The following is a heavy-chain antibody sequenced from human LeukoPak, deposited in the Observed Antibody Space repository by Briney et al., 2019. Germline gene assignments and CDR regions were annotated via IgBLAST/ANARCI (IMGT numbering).Heavy chain of an antibody. V-gene: IGHV1-46*01. CDR2: INPSGGST. D-gene: IGHD3-22*01. J-gene: IGHJ4*02. CDR1: GYTFTSYY. CDR3: ARSYYYDSSGYPSDY. Sequence: ASVKVSCKASGYTFTSYYMHWVRQAPGQGLEWMGIINPSGGSTSYAQKFQGRVTMTRDMSTSTVYMELSSLRSEDTAVYYCARSYYYDSSGYPSDYWGQGTLVTVSS.